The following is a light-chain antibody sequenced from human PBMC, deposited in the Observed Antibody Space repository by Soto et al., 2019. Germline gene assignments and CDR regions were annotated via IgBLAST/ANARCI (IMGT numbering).Light chain of an antibody. V-gene: IGKV3-11*01. CDR3: HQYAASPLT. CDR2: DAS. CDR1: QSVSSY. Sequence: EIVLTQSPATLSLSPGERATLSCRASQSVSSYLAWYQQKPGQAPRLLIYDASNRATGIPARFSGSGSGTDFTPTISRLEPEDFAVFYCHQYAASPLTFGGGTKVEIK. J-gene: IGKJ4*01.